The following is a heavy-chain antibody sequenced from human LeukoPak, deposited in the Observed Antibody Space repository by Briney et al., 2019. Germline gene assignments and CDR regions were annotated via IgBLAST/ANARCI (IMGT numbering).Heavy chain of an antibody. D-gene: IGHD3-16*02. Sequence: SETLSLTCAVSGASITSYYWSWIRQPPGKGLEWIGYIYYSGSTNYNPSLKSRVTLSVDTSKNEFSLKLSSVTTADTAVYYCVREDIYDYVWGSYRLHWGQGTLVTVSS. CDR3: VREDIYDYVWGSYRLH. CDR1: GASITSYY. CDR2: IYYSGST. V-gene: IGHV4-59*01. J-gene: IGHJ4*02.